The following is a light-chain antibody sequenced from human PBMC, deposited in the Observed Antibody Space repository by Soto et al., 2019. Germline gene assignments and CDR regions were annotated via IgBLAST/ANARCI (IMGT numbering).Light chain of an antibody. CDR3: QVWDSSSDHLV. J-gene: IGLJ2*01. CDR2: DDS. Sequence: SYELTQPPSVSVAPGQTARITCGGNNIGSKSVHWSQQKPGQAPVLVVYDDSDGPSGIPERFSGSNSGNTATLTISRVEAGDEADYYCQVWDSSSDHLVFGGGTKLTVL. V-gene: IGLV3-21*02. CDR1: NIGSKS.